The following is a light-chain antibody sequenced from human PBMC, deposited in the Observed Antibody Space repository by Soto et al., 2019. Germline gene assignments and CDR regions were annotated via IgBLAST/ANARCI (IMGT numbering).Light chain of an antibody. Sequence: DIQMTQSPSSLSASVGDRVTITCRASRSIGNYLNWYQQKPESAPKLLIYLTSSLQSGVPSRFSGSGSGPDFTLTISSLQPEDFATYYCQQSYSTPYSFGQGTKLEIK. V-gene: IGKV1-39*01. J-gene: IGKJ2*01. CDR2: LTS. CDR3: QQSYSTPYS. CDR1: RSIGNY.